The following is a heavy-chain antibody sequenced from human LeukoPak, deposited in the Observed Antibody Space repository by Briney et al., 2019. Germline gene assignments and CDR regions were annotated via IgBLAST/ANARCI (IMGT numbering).Heavy chain of an antibody. J-gene: IGHJ4*02. Sequence: ASVKVSFKASGCTFTDSYMHWVRQAPGQGLEWMGWLNPNSGGTNYAQKFQGRVTMTRDTSISTAYMELSRLRSDDTAMYYCARDTIGMIVVAFDYWGQGTLVTVSS. CDR3: ARDTIGMIVVAFDY. V-gene: IGHV1-2*02. D-gene: IGHD3-22*01. CDR2: LNPNSGGT. CDR1: GCTFTDSY.